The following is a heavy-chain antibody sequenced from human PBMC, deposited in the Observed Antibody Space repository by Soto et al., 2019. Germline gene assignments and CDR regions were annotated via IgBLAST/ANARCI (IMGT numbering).Heavy chain of an antibody. V-gene: IGHV1-2*02. CDR1: GYTFTGYY. Sequence: ASVNVSCKASGYTFTGYYMHWVRQAPGQGLEWMGWINPNSGGTNYAQKFQGRVTMTRDTSISTAYMELSRLRSDDTAVYYCARDYPGVDTFDYWGQGTLVTVSS. J-gene: IGHJ4*02. CDR3: ARDYPGVDTFDY. CDR2: INPNSGGT. D-gene: IGHD3-3*01.